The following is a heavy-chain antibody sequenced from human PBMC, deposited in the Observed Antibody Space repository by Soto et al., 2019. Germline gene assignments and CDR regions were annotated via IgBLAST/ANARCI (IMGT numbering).Heavy chain of an antibody. D-gene: IGHD2-8*01. J-gene: IGHJ4*02. CDR1: GYTFTGYY. Sequence: ASVKVSCKASGYTFTGYYMHWVRQAPGQGLEWMGWINPNSGGTNYAQKFQGRVTMTRDTSISTAYMELSRLRSDDTAVYYCARVTSDIVLMVYGFYDYWGQGTLVTSPQ. CDR3: ARVTSDIVLMVYGFYDY. CDR2: INPNSGGT. V-gene: IGHV1-2*02.